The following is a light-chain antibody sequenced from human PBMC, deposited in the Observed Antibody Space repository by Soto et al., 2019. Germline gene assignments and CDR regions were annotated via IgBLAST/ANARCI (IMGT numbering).Light chain of an antibody. CDR3: QQDNSYSPLT. CDR1: QSITNW. CDR2: DAS. J-gene: IGKJ3*01. Sequence: DIQMTQSPSTLSASVGDRVTITCRASQSITNWLAWYQQKPGKAPKLLVYDASSLESGVPSRFSGSGSGTEFTLTISSLQPDDVATYYCQQDNSYSPLTFGPGTKVDIK. V-gene: IGKV1-5*01.